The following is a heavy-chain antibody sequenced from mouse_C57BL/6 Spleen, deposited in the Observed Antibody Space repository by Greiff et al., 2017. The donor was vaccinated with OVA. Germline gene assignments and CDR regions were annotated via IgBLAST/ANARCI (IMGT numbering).Heavy chain of an antibody. J-gene: IGHJ3*01. Sequence: VQLQQPGAELVKPGASVKLSCKASGYTFTSYWMQWVKQRPGQGLEWIGEIDPSDSYTNYNQKFKGKATLTVDTSSSTAYMQLSSLTSEDSAVYYCARSGLRLEETWFAYWGQGTLVTVSA. CDR2: IDPSDSYT. V-gene: IGHV1-50*01. D-gene: IGHD3-2*02. CDR3: ARSGLRLEETWFAY. CDR1: GYTFTSYW.